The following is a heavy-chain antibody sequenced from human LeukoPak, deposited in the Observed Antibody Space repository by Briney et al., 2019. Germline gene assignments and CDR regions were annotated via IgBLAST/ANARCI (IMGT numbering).Heavy chain of an antibody. D-gene: IGHD6-13*01. V-gene: IGHV4-59*01. Sequence: SETLSLTCTVSGGSISSYYWSWIRQPPGKGLEWIGYIYYSGSTNYNPSLKSRVTISVDTSKNQFSLKLSSVTAADTAVYYCARASSSSWYRDYSYGMDVWGQGTTVTVSS. J-gene: IGHJ6*02. CDR1: GGSISSYY. CDR3: ARASSSSWYRDYSYGMDV. CDR2: IYYSGST.